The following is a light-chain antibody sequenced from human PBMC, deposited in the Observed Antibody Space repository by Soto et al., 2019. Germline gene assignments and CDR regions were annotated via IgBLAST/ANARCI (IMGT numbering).Light chain of an antibody. CDR1: RSNIGADYD. CDR2: GNS. Sequence: QSVLTQPPSMSGAPGQRVTISCTGSRSNIGADYDVHWYQHLPGTAPKVLISGNSNRPSGVPDRFSGSKSGTSASLAITGLQAEDEADYYCQSYDSSLSGVVIGGGTKLTVL. J-gene: IGLJ2*01. CDR3: QSYDSSLSGVV. V-gene: IGLV1-40*01.